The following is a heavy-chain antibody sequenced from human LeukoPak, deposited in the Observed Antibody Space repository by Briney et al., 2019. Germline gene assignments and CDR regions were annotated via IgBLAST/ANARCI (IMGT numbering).Heavy chain of an antibody. J-gene: IGHJ5*02. V-gene: IGHV4-59*01. CDR3: ARVGSVLRYFDWHNWFDP. D-gene: IGHD3-9*01. CDR2: IYYSGST. CDR1: GGSISSYY. Sequence: PSETLSLTCTVSGGSISSYYWSWIRQPPGKGLEWIGYIYYSGSTNYNPSLKSRVTISVDTSKNQFSLKLSSVTAADTAVYYCARVGSVLRYFDWHNWFDPWGQGTLVTVSS.